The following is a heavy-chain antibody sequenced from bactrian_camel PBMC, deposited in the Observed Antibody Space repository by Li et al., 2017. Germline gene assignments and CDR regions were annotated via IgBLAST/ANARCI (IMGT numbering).Heavy chain of an antibody. V-gene: IGHV3S1*01. CDR1: GSIDGGFC. D-gene: IGHD8*01. Sequence: HVQLVESGGGSVQAGGSLTLSCTITGSIDGGFCMGWLRQVHGKEREGVAAADLGGGRENYADSVKGRFAVSQDSAKNAVYLQMNSLRSEDTALYYCATRGGAAYNYWGQGTQVTVS. J-gene: IGHJ4*01. CDR3: ATRGGAAYNY. CDR2: ADLGGGRE.